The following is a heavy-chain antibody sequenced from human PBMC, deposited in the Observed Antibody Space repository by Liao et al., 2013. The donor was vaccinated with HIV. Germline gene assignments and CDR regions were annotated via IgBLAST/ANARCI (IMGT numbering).Heavy chain of an antibody. Sequence: QVQLQESGPGLVKPSETLSLTCTVSRGSISSYYWSWIRQPAGKGLEWIGRIYTSGSTNYNPSLKSRVTMSVDTSKNQFSLKLSSVTAADTAVYYCARDSESYYDFWSGYVSSGVFDYWGQGTLVTVSS. CDR1: RGSISSYY. CDR3: ARDSESYYDFWSGYVSSGVFDY. D-gene: IGHD3-3*01. V-gene: IGHV4-4*07. J-gene: IGHJ4*02. CDR2: IYTSGST.